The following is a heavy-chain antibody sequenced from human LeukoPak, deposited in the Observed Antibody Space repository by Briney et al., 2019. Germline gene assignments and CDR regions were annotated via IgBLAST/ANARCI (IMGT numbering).Heavy chain of an antibody. CDR1: GFTFNIYS. CDR2: ISYDGVNQ. CDR3: ARVVTTFSGYYYYYMDV. V-gene: IGHV3-30*03. J-gene: IGHJ6*03. Sequence: PGGSLRLSCAASGFTFNIYSMNWVRQAPGKGLEWVAVISYDGVNQYYADSVKGRFTISRDNSKNTLYLQMNSLRAEDTAVYYCARVVTTFSGYYYYYMDVWGKGTTVTVSS. D-gene: IGHD4-17*01.